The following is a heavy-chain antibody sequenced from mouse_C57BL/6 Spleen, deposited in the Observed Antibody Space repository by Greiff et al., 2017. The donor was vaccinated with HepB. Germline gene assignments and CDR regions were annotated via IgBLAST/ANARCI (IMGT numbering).Heavy chain of an antibody. J-gene: IGHJ2*02. CDR3: ARGGYGSSYEDYFDY. V-gene: IGHV1-26*01. CDR1: GYTFTDYY. Sequence: VQLQQSGPELVKPGASVKISCKASGYTFTDYYMNWVKQSHGKSLEWIGDINPNNGGTSYNQKFKGKATLTVDKSSSTAYMELRSLTSEDSAVYYCARGGYGSSYEDYFDYWGQGTSLTVSS. D-gene: IGHD1-1*01. CDR2: INPNNGGT.